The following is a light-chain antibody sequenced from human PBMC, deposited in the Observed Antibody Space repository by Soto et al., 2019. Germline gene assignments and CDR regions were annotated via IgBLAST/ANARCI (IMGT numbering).Light chain of an antibody. CDR2: LTS. J-gene: IGKJ1*01. Sequence: EIVLTQSPGTLSLSPGERATLSCRASQSVSSSYLAWYQQKPGQAPRLLIYLTSNRAAGIPARFSGSGSGTDFTLTISRLEPEDFAVYYCQQYGSSGTFGQGTKVDI. CDR1: QSVSSSY. V-gene: IGKV3-20*01. CDR3: QQYGSSGT.